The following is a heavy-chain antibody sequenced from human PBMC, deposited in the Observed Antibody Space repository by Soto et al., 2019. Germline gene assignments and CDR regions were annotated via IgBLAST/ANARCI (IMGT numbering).Heavy chain of an antibody. D-gene: IGHD4-17*01. V-gene: IGHV3-30*03. CDR1: GFTFSSYG. J-gene: IGHJ3*02. CDR3: SSHFGDYGDYDGAFDI. CDR2: ISYDGSNK. Sequence: QVQLVESGGGVVQPGRSLRLSCAASGFTFSSYGMHWVRQAPGKGLEWVAVISYDGSNKYYADSVKGRFTISRDNSKNTLYLQMNSLRAEDTAVDYCSSHFGDYGDYDGAFDIWGQGTMVTVSS.